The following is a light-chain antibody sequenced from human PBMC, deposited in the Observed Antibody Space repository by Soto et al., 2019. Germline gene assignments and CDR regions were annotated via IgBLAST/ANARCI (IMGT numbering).Light chain of an antibody. V-gene: IGKV3-11*01. CDR1: QSVSTS. Sequence: EIVLTQSPGTLSLSPGERATLSCRASQSVSTSLAWYQHKPGQAPRLLIYDASNRATGIPPRFSGSGSGTDFTLTISSLEPEDFAVYYCQHRSNWPWTFGQGNKVEIK. J-gene: IGKJ1*01. CDR3: QHRSNWPWT. CDR2: DAS.